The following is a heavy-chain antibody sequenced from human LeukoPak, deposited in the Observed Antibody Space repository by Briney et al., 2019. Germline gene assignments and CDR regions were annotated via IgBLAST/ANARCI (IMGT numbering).Heavy chain of an antibody. CDR2: INHSGST. CDR3: ARGSPGITGTTRLYYYYYYMDV. D-gene: IGHD1-7*01. CDR1: GVSFSGYY. J-gene: IGHJ6*03. Sequence: SETLSLTCAVYGVSFSGYYWSWIRQPPGKGLEWIGEINHSGSTDYNPSLKSRVTISVDTSKNQFSLKLSSVTAADTAVYYCARGSPGITGTTRLYYYYYYMDVWGKGTTVTVSS. V-gene: IGHV4-34*01.